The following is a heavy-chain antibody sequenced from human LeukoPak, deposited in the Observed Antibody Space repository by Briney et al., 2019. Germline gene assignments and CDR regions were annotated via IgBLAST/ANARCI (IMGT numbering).Heavy chain of an antibody. J-gene: IGHJ4*02. CDR1: GFTFRTSG. V-gene: IGHV3-48*01. Sequence: GGSLRLSCAASGFTFRTSGMNWVRQAPGKGLEWVSYISSSGTTISYAQSVKGRFTISRDNSENTLYLEMNSLRAEDTAVYYCAKDIGSYYDYWGQGILVTVSS. D-gene: IGHD3-10*01. CDR2: ISSSGTTI. CDR3: AKDIGSYYDY.